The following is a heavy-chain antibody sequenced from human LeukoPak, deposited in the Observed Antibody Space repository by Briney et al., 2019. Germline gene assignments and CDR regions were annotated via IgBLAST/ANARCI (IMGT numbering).Heavy chain of an antibody. D-gene: IGHD6-19*01. CDR2: IFPGDSDT. V-gene: IGHV5-51*01. J-gene: IGHJ4*02. CDR3: ARRGSGWYVDF. CDR1: GSTFTNYW. Sequence: GESLKISCKCAGSTFTNYWIGGVRQRPGKGLGWMGIIFPGDSDTRYSPSFHGQVTISFDKSISTAYLQWSSLKASDTAMYYCARRGSGWYVDFWGQGTLVTVSS.